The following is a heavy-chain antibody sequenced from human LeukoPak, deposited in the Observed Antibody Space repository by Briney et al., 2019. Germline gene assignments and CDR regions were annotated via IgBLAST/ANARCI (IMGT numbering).Heavy chain of an antibody. V-gene: IGHV4-59*13. J-gene: IGHJ3*02. Sequence: SETLSLTCTVSGGSISSYYWSWIRQPPGKGLEWIGYIYYSGSTNYNPSLKSRVTISADTSKNQFSLKLSSVTAADTAVYYCARGVRYYDSSGYYWAFDIWGQGTMVTVSS. D-gene: IGHD3-22*01. CDR2: IYYSGST. CDR3: ARGVRYYDSSGYYWAFDI. CDR1: GGSISSYY.